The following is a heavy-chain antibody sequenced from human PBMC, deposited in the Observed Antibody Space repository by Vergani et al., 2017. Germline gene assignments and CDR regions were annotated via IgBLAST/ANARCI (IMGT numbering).Heavy chain of an antibody. J-gene: IGHJ4*02. CDR1: GFTFTSSA. Sequence: QLVQSGPEVKKPGTSVKVSCKASGFTFTSSAVQWVRQARGQRLEWIGWIVVGSGNTNYAQKFQERVTITRDMSTSTAYMELSSLRSEDTAVYYCAADVYDGSGYYYYFDYWGQGTLVTVSS. CDR2: IVVGSGNT. D-gene: IGHD3-22*01. V-gene: IGHV1-58*01. CDR3: AADVYDGSGYYYYFDY.